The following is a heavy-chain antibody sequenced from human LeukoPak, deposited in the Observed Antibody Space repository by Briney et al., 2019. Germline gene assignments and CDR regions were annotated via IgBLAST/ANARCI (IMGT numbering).Heavy chain of an antibody. D-gene: IGHD3-22*01. Sequence: ASVKVSCKASGYTFTNYAFSWVRQAPGQGLEWMGWISSYNGDTTYAQKFQGRVSMTTDTSTSTAYMELSSLRSEDTAVYYCARGRVVADDAFDIWGQGTMVTVSS. V-gene: IGHV1-18*01. J-gene: IGHJ3*02. CDR3: ARGRVVADDAFDI. CDR2: ISSYNGDT. CDR1: GYTFTNYA.